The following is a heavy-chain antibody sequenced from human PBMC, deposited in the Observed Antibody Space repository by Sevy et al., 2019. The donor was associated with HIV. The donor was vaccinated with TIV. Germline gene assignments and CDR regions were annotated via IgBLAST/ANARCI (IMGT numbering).Heavy chain of an antibody. Sequence: GGSLRLSCAASGFTFSDYYMSWIRQAPGKGLEWVSCCSSSGSTIYYADSVKGRFTISRDNAKNSLYLQMNSLRAEDTAVYYCARGPCSGGSCLLYFDYWGQGTLVTVSS. V-gene: IGHV3-11*01. J-gene: IGHJ4*02. CDR1: GFTFSDYY. CDR3: ARGPCSGGSCLLYFDY. CDR2: CSSSGSTI. D-gene: IGHD2-15*01.